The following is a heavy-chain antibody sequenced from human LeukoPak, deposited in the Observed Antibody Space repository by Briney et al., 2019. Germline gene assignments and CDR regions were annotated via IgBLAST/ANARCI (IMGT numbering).Heavy chain of an antibody. D-gene: IGHD2-2*01. CDR2: ISSSSNYI. CDR1: GFTFSSYS. Sequence: GGSLRLSCAASGFTFSSYSMNRVRQAPGKGLQWVSSISSSSNYIYYADSVKGRFTISRDYAKNTLYLQMNSLRAEDTAVYYCARVYESTLYYYYYMDVWGKGTTVTVSS. CDR3: ARVYESTLYYYYYMDV. V-gene: IGHV3-21*01. J-gene: IGHJ6*03.